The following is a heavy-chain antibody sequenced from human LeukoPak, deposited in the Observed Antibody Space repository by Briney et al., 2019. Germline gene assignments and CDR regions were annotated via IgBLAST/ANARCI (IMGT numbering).Heavy chain of an antibody. Sequence: ASVKVSCKASGYIFTSYFMHWVRQAPGQGLEWMGLINPSGGSTRYAQKFQGRVTMTRDMSTSTVYMELSSLRSEDTAVYYCARELYSSSSFFWVYWGQGTLVTVSS. V-gene: IGHV1-46*01. D-gene: IGHD6-6*01. CDR1: GYIFTSYF. CDR3: ARELYSSSSFFWVY. CDR2: INPSGGST. J-gene: IGHJ4*02.